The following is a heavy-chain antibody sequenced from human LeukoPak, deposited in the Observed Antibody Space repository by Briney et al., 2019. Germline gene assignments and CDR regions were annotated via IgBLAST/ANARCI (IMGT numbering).Heavy chain of an antibody. CDR2: INHSGST. J-gene: IGHJ4*02. D-gene: IGHD1-1*01. CDR3: ARGSWYDVCYFDY. V-gene: IGHV4-34*01. CDR1: GGSFSGYY. Sequence: SETLSLTCAVYGGSFSGYYWSWIRQPPGKGLEWMGEINHSGSTNYNPSLKSRVTISVDTSKHQSSLKLSSVTAAATAVYYCARGSWYDVCYFDYWGQGTLVTVSS.